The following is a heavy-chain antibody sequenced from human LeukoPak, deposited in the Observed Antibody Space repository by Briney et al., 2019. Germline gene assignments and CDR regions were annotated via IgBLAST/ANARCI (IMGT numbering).Heavy chain of an antibody. D-gene: IGHD3-16*01. CDR2: VDPEDGDT. Sequence: ASVKVSCKVLGYSFSDYYIHWVQQAPGKGLVWMGFVDPEDGDTMYAPKFQGRLTITADMSKETAYMELRDLRSDDTAVYYCARLPKGTYVSFDRWGQGTLVTVPS. CDR1: GYSFSDYY. V-gene: IGHV1-69-2*01. CDR3: ARLPKGTYVSFDR. J-gene: IGHJ4*02.